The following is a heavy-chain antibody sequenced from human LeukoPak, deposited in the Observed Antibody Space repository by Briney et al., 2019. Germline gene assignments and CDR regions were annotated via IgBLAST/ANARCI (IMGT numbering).Heavy chain of an antibody. V-gene: IGHV1-3*01. J-gene: IGHJ4*02. Sequence: ASVKVSCKASGYTFTSYAMHWVRQAPGQRLEWMGWINAGNGNTKYSQKFQGRVTITRDTSASTAHMELSSLRSEDTAVYYCARGGTAMVKIDYWGQGTLVTVSS. D-gene: IGHD5-18*01. CDR2: INAGNGNT. CDR3: ARGGTAMVKIDY. CDR1: GYTFTSYA.